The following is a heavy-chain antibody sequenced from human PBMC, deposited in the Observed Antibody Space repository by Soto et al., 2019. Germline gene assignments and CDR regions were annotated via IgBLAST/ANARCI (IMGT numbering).Heavy chain of an antibody. D-gene: IGHD2-21*01. Sequence: ASVKVSCKASGYTFTSYDINWVRQATGQGLEWMGWMNPNSGNTGFAQQFQGRVTLTRNTSISTVYMELSSLRSEDTAVYYCAGPPLSFCDGGGGDRQNGLAPWGQGTRVPVSS. CDR1: GYTFTSYD. V-gene: IGHV1-8*01. J-gene: IGHJ5*02. CDR2: MNPNSGNT. CDR3: AGPPLSFCDGGGGDRQNGLAP.